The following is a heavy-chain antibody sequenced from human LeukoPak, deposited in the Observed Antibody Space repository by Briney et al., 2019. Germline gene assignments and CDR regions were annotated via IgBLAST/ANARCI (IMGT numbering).Heavy chain of an antibody. CDR2: IRYDGSNK. CDR1: GFTFSSFG. V-gene: IGHV3-30*02. CDR3: AKAGAVVVVAAKYFDY. D-gene: IGHD2-15*01. Sequence: GGSLRLSCAASGFTFSSFGMHWLRQAPGKGLEWVAFIRYDGSNKYYADSVKGRFTISRDNSKNTLYLQMNSLRAEDTAVYYCAKAGAVVVVAAKYFDYWGQGTLVTVSS. J-gene: IGHJ4*02.